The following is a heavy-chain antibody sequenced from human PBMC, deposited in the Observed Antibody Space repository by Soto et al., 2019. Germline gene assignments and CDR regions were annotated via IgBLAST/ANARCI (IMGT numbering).Heavy chain of an antibody. CDR2: INAGNGNT. V-gene: IGHV1-3*01. D-gene: IGHD1-26*01. Sequence: ASVKVSCKASGYTFTSYAMHWVRQAPGQRLEWMGWINAGNGNTKYPQRFQGRVTITRDTSASTAYMELSSLRSEDTAVYYCARGYTFPFDPWGQGTLVTVSS. J-gene: IGHJ5*02. CDR3: ARGYTFPFDP. CDR1: GYTFTSYA.